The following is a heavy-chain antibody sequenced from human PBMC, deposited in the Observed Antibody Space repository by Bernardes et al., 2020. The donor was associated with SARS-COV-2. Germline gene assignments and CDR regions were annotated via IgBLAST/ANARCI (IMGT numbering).Heavy chain of an antibody. Sequence: SETLSLTCTVSGGSISSSDYYWAWIRQPPGKGLEWIGTIFYSGNTYYNPSLKSRLTISVDTSKNQFSLKLSSVTAADTAVYYCARDPDYGDYVDWGMDVWGRGTTVTVSS. J-gene: IGHJ6*02. CDR1: GGSISSSDYY. D-gene: IGHD4-17*01. CDR2: IFYSGNT. CDR3: ARDPDYGDYVDWGMDV. V-gene: IGHV4-39*02.